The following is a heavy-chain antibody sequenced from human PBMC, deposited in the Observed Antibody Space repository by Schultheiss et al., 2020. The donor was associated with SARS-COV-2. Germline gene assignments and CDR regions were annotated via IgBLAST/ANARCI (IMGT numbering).Heavy chain of an antibody. CDR1: GLTVSNNY. J-gene: IGHJ4*02. CDR3: AKDGAYYDIMTGTSRRGLFDS. V-gene: IGHV3-66*01. Sequence: GGSLRLSCAASGLTVSNNYMTWVRQAPGKGLEWVSVIYSGGNTHYADSVRGRFIISRDNSKNTLYLQMTSLRVEDTAMYYCAKDGAYYDIMTGTSRRGLFDSWGQGTLFTVSS. CDR2: IYSGGNT. D-gene: IGHD3-9*01.